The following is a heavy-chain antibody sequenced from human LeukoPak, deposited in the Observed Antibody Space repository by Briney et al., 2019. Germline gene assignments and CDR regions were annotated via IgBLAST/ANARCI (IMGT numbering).Heavy chain of an antibody. D-gene: IGHD3-9*01. CDR3: ARDNDWAFDY. CDR2: INHNGETI. CDR1: GFPFSSYV. V-gene: IGHV3-48*02. Sequence: QPGGSLRLSCAASGFPFSSYVMSWVRQAPGKGLEWVSYINHNGETIYYPDFVKGRFTISRDNAKNSLYLQMNSLRDEDTAVYYCARDNDWAFDYWGQGTLVTVSS. J-gene: IGHJ4*02.